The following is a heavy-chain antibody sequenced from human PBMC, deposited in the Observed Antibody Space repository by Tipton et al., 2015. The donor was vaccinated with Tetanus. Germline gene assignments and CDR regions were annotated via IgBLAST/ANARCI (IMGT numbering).Heavy chain of an antibody. CDR3: ARRVVGATLAY. Sequence: TLSLTCTVSGGSLRSGGYYWSWIRQHPGQGLEWIGYIYYTGNTYYNPSLKSRVTLSIDMSKNQFSLRLSSVTAADTAVYFCARRVVGATLAYWGQGSLVAVSS. D-gene: IGHD1-26*01. CDR2: IYYTGNT. V-gene: IGHV4-31*03. J-gene: IGHJ4*02. CDR1: GGSLRSGGYY.